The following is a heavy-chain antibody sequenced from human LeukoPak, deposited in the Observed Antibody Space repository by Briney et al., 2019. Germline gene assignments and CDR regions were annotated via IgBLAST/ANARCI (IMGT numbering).Heavy chain of an antibody. CDR1: GGSISSYY. CDR3: ARHAAAGYDY. V-gene: IGHV4-4*08. J-gene: IGHJ4*02. CDR2: IYTSGST. D-gene: IGHD6-13*01. Sequence: ASETLSLTCTVSGGSISSYYWSWIRQPPGKGLEWIGYIYTSGSTNYNPSLKSRVTISVDTSKNQFSLKLSSVTAADTAVYYCARHAAAGYDYWGQGTLVTVSS.